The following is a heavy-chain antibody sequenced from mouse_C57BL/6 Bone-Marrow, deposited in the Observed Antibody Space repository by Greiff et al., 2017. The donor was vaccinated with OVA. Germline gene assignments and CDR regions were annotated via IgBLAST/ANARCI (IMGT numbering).Heavy chain of an antibody. CDR3: ARRGYVNSAWFAY. V-gene: IGHV5-6*02. J-gene: IGHJ3*01. CDR2: ISSGGSYT. Sequence: DVHLVESGGDLVKPGGSLKLSCAASGFTFSSYGMSWVRQTPDKRLEWVATISSGGSYTYYPDSVKGRFTISRDNAKNTLYLQMSSLKSEDTAMYYCARRGYVNSAWFAYWGQGTLVTVSA. D-gene: IGHD2-10*02. CDR1: GFTFSSYG.